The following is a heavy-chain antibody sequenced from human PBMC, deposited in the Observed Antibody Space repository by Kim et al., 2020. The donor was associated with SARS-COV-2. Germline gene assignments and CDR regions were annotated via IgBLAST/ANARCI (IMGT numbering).Heavy chain of an antibody. CDR2: IYSGGST. CDR3: ARYGDYEAYFDY. D-gene: IGHD4-17*01. Sequence: GGSLRLSCAASGFTVSSNYMSWVRQAPGKGLEWVSVIYSGGSTYYADSVKGRFTISRDNSKNTLYLQMNSLRAEDTAVYYCARYGDYEAYFDYWGQGTLVTVSS. J-gene: IGHJ4*02. V-gene: IGHV3-66*01. CDR1: GFTVSSNY.